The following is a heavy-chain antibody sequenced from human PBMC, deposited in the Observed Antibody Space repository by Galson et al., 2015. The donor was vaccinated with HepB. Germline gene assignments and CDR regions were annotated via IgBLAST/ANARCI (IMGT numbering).Heavy chain of an antibody. D-gene: IGHD3-22*01. V-gene: IGHV1-3*01. J-gene: IGHJ1*01. CDR3: ARFGTPGDYYDSSGFEYFQH. Sequence: SVKVSCKASGYTFTSYAMHWVRQAPGQRLEWMGWINAGNGNTKYSQKFQGRVTITRDTSASTAYMELSSLRSEDTAVYYCARFGTPGDYYDSSGFEYFQHWGQGTLVTVSS. CDR1: GYTFTSYA. CDR2: INAGNGNT.